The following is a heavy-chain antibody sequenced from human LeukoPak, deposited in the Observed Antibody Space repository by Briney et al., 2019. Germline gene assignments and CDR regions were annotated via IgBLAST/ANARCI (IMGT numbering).Heavy chain of an antibody. Sequence: SETLSLTCAVYGGSFSGYYWSWIRQPPGKGLEWIGEINRSGSTNFNPSLKSRVTISVDTSKNQFSLKLSSVAAADTAVYYCARGVHIVVVPAAYGMDVWGQGTTVTVSS. CDR2: INRSGST. D-gene: IGHD2-2*01. V-gene: IGHV4-34*01. J-gene: IGHJ6*02. CDR3: ARGVHIVVVPAAYGMDV. CDR1: GGSFSGYY.